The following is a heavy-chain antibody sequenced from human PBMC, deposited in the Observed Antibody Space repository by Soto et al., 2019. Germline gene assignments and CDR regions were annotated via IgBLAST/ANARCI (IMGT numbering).Heavy chain of an antibody. D-gene: IGHD3-9*01. CDR2: INAGNGNT. V-gene: IGHV1-3*01. CDR3: AREMDVLRYFDWLLYY. J-gene: IGHJ4*02. Sequence: ASVKVSCKASGYTFTSYAMHWVRQAPGQRLERMGWINAGNGNTKYSQKFQGRVTITRDTSASTAYMELSSLRSEDTAVYYCAREMDVLRYFDWLLYYWGQGTLVTVSS. CDR1: GYTFTSYA.